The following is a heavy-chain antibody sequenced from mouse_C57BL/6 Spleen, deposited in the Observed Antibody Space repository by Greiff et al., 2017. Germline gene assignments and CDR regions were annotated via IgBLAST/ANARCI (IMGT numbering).Heavy chain of an antibody. D-gene: IGHD1-1*01. CDR2: IYPGDGDT. CDR3: ARGGDYYGSSPLDY. Sequence: QVQLQQSGAELVKPGASVKISCKASGYAFSSYWMNWVKQRPGKGLEWIGQIYPGDGDTNYNGKFKGKATLTADKSSKTAYMQLSSLTSEDSAVYFCARGGDYYGSSPLDYWGQGTTLTVSS. V-gene: IGHV1-80*01. CDR1: GYAFSSYW. J-gene: IGHJ2*01.